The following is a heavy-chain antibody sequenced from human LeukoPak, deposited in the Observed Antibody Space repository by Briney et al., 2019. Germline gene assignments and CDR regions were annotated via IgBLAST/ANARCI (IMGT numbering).Heavy chain of an antibody. CDR3: ARFSLKNNWFDP. D-gene: IGHD5/OR15-5a*01. Sequence: SETLSLTCTVSGGSISSYYWSWTRQPPGKGLEWIGYIYYSGSTNYNPSLKSRVTISVDTSKNQFSLKLSSVTAADTAVYYCARFSLKNNWFDPWGQGTLVTVSS. V-gene: IGHV4-59*01. CDR1: GGSISSYY. CDR2: IYYSGST. J-gene: IGHJ5*02.